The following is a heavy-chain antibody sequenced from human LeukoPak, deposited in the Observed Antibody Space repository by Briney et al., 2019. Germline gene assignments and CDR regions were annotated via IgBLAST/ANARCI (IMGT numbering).Heavy chain of an antibody. V-gene: IGHV4-39*01. J-gene: IGHJ6*03. Sequence: SETLSLTCTVSGGSISSNSYYWAWIRQPPGKGLEWIGTIYYSGNTYYNPSLKGRVTISIDTSKNQFSLKLSSVTAADTAVYYSSRLSYYNYYTDVWGKGTTVTVSS. CDR1: GGSISSNSYY. CDR2: IYYSGNT. CDR3: SRLSYYNYYTDV.